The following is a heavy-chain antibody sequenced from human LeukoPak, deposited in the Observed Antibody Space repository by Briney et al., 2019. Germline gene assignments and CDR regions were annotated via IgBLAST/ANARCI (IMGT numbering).Heavy chain of an antibody. V-gene: IGHV1-8*02. CDR1: GGTFSSYA. J-gene: IGHJ4*02. D-gene: IGHD3-10*01. Sequence: ASVKVSCKASGGTFSSYAISWVRQATGQGLEWMGWMNPNSGNTGYAQKFQGRVTMTRNTSISTAYMELSSLRSEDTAVYYCARGRGVRGVRHPNDYWGQGTLVTVSS. CDR3: ARGRGVRGVRHPNDY. CDR2: MNPNSGNT.